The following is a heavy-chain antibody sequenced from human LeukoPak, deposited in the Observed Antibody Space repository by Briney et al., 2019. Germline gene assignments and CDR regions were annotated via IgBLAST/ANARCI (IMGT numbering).Heavy chain of an antibody. CDR2: INPSGGST. Sequence: ASVKVSCKASGYTFTSYYMHWVRQAPGQGLEWMGIINPSGGSTSYAQKFQGRVTMTRDTSTSTVYMELSSLRSEDTAVYYCARGLRIAAPGGGIIYDYWGQGTLVTVSS. J-gene: IGHJ4*02. D-gene: IGHD6-6*01. V-gene: IGHV1-46*01. CDR3: ARGLRIAAPGGGIIYDY. CDR1: GYTFTSYY.